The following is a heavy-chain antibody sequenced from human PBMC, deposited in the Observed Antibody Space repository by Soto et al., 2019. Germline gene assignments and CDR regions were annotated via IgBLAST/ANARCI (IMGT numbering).Heavy chain of an antibody. CDR2: ISSTTNYI. CDR3: ARESEDLTSNFDY. J-gene: IGHJ4*02. CDR1: GFSFTRYS. V-gene: IGHV3-21*06. Sequence: GFLRLSWAAAGFSFTRYSMNWVRQAPGKGLEWVSSISSTTNYIYYGDSMKGRFTISRDNAKNSLYLEMNSLRAEDTAVYYCARESEDLTSNFDYWGQGTLVTVSS.